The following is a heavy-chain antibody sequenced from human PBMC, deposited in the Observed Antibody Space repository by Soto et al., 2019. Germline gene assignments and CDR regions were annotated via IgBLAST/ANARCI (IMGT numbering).Heavy chain of an antibody. D-gene: IGHD3-10*01. CDR2: ISYDGSNK. CDR3: APWFGAFDY. Sequence: QVQLVESGGGVVQPGRSLRLSCAASGFTFSSYGMHWVRQAPGKGLEWVAVISYDGSNKYYADSVKGRFTISRDNSKNTLDLKMNSLRAEDTAVYYCAPWFGAFDYWGQGTRVTVSS. V-gene: IGHV3-30*03. J-gene: IGHJ4*02. CDR1: GFTFSSYG.